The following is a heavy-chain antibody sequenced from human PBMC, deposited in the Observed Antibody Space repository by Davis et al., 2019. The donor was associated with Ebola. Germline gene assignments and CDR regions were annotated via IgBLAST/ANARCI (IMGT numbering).Heavy chain of an antibody. CDR2: IKQDGSEK. J-gene: IGHJ4*02. V-gene: IGHV3-7*01. CDR1: GFTVSSDY. Sequence: GGSLRLSCVASGFTVSSDYMSWVRQAPGKGLEWVANIKQDGSEKYYVDSVKGRFTISRDNAKSSLFLQMNSLRAEDTAVYYCTRGRHSEPTYDDYWGQGTLVTVSS. D-gene: IGHD2/OR15-2a*01. CDR3: TRGRHSEPTYDDY.